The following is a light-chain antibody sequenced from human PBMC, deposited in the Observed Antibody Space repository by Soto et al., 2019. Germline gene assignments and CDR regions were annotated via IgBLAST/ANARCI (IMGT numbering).Light chain of an antibody. Sequence: EIVLTQSPGTLSLSPGERATLSCRASQSVSSSYLAWYQQKPGQAPRLLIYVASSRATGIPDRFSGSGSGTDFTLTISRLEPEDFAVYYGQQYSSPPRTFGQGTKVEIK. V-gene: IGKV3-20*01. CDR3: QQYSSPPRT. J-gene: IGKJ1*01. CDR1: QSVSSSY. CDR2: VAS.